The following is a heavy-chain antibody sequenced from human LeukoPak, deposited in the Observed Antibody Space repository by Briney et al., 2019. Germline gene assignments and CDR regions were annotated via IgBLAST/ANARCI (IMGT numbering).Heavy chain of an antibody. Sequence: ASVKVSCKASGYIFIHYFIHWVRQAPGQGLEWMGRINSNSGGTEYAQRFQGRVTMTRDTSITTVYMELHSLTFDDAAVYYCARDLSSTPNWELDYWGQGALVTVSS. J-gene: IGHJ4*02. CDR3: ARDLSSTPNWELDY. CDR1: GYIFIHYF. V-gene: IGHV1-2*06. D-gene: IGHD1-26*01. CDR2: INSNSGGT.